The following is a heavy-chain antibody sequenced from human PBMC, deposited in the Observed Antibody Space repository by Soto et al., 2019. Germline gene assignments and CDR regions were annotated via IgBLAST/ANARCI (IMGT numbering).Heavy chain of an antibody. CDR1: GGTFSSYT. J-gene: IGHJ5*02. CDR2: IIPILGIA. Sequence: SVQVSCKASGGTFSSYTISWVRQAPGQGLEWKGRIIPILGIANYAQKFQGSVTITADKSTSTAYMELSSLRSEDTAVYYCAREFITGTTLGWFDPWGQGTLVTVSS. D-gene: IGHD1-7*01. V-gene: IGHV1-69*04. CDR3: AREFITGTTLGWFDP.